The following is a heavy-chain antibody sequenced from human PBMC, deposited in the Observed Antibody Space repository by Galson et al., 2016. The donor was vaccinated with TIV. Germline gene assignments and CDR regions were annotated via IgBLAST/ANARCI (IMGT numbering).Heavy chain of an antibody. CDR2: INPSGGST. D-gene: IGHD6-19*01. CDR3: ARVLEVAGTDY. V-gene: IGHV1-46*01. Sequence: SVKVSCKASGYNFASSDINWVRQAPGQGLEWMGIINPSGGSTSYAQKFQGRVTMSRDTSTSTVYMELSSLRSEDTAVYYCARVLEVAGTDYWGQGTLVTVSS. J-gene: IGHJ4*02. CDR1: GYNFASSD.